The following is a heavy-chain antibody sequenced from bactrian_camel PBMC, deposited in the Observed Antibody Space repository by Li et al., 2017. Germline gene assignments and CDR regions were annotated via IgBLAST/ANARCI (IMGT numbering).Heavy chain of an antibody. CDR2: IATDGRT. V-gene: IGHV3S53*01. CDR1: TYINGDYC. D-gene: IGHD2*01. Sequence: HVQLVESGGGSVQTGGSLRLTCAASTYINGDYCMAWFRQAPGKDRVGAWFRQGDDRVGVAVIATDGRTAYRESVKGRFTISRDSAKNTLYLELTNLNSEDTAVYYCVV.